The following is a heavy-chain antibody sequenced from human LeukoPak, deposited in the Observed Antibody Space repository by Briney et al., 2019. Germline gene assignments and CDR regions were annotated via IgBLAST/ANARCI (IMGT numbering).Heavy chain of an antibody. CDR3: ARDYDSRFRYFDINYYYYMDV. V-gene: IGHV1-69*05. D-gene: IGHD3-9*01. CDR1: GGTFSSYA. Sequence: GASVKVSCKASGGTFSSYAISWVRQAPGQGLEWMGGIIPIFGTANYEQKFQGRVTITTDESTSTAYMELSSLRSEDTAVYYCARDYDSRFRYFDINYYYYMDVWGKGTTVTVSS. J-gene: IGHJ6*03. CDR2: IIPIFGTA.